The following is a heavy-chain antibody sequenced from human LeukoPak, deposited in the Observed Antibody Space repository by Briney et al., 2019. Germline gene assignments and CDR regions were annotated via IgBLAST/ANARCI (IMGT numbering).Heavy chain of an antibody. D-gene: IGHD3-10*01. CDR2: IFYSGSV. CDR3: ARGGVAAKYYFDF. J-gene: IGHJ4*02. Sequence: SETLSLTCTVSGGSMSPLYWGWIRQPPGKGLEFIGYIFYSGSVNLNPSLKGRVTLSVDTSKNQISLKLNSVTAADTALYYCARGGVAAKYYFDFWGQGTLVTVSS. V-gene: IGHV4-59*11. CDR1: GGSMSPLY.